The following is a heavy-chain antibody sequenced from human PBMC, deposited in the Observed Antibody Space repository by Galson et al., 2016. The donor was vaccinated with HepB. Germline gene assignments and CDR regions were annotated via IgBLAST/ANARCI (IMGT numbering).Heavy chain of an antibody. V-gene: IGHV4-61*08. CDR2: IYYTGPT. Sequence: ETLSLTCTVSGGSVSSDDYYWGWIRQPPGKGPEWIGFIYYTGPTKYNPSLTGRVSISLDMSKNQFSLQLTSVTAADTAMYFCARVSIAVADNWFDPWGQGTLVTVSS. J-gene: IGHJ5*02. CDR3: ARVSIAVADNWFDP. D-gene: IGHD6-19*01. CDR1: GGSVSSDDYY.